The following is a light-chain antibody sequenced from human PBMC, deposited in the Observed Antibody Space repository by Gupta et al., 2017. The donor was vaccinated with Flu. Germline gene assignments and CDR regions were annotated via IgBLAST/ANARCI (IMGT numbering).Light chain of an antibody. CDR3: NSRDSSGNHVV. J-gene: IGLJ2*01. CDR2: AED. CDR1: SLSSYY. V-gene: IGLV3-19*01. Sequence: SLSSYYASWYQRNPGQAPVLFIYAEDNRHSGIPDRFNGSRTGNTASLTVTGAQATDEADYYCNSRDSSGNHVVFGGWTKLTVL.